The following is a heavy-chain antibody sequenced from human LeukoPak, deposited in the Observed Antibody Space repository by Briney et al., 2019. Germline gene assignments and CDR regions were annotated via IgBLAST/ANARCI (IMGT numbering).Heavy chain of an antibody. CDR1: GYTFTSYY. Sequence: ASVKVSCKASGYTFTSYYMHWVRQAPGRGLEWMGIINPSGGSTSYAQKFQGRVTMTRDTSTSTVYMELSSLRSEDTAVYYCARGRPDCSSTSCYLTNWFDPWGQGTLVTVSS. V-gene: IGHV1-46*01. D-gene: IGHD2-2*01. J-gene: IGHJ5*02. CDR2: INPSGGST. CDR3: ARGRPDCSSTSCYLTNWFDP.